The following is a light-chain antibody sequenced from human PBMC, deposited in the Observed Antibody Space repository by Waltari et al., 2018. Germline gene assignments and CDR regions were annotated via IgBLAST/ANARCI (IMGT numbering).Light chain of an antibody. Sequence: EIVMTQSPATLSVSPGERATLSRRASPSVSSNLAWYQQKPGQAPRLLIYGASTRATGIPARFSGSGSGTEFTLTISSLQSEDFAVYYCQQYNNWPPTFGQGTKVEIK. CDR1: PSVSSN. J-gene: IGKJ1*01. CDR2: GAS. CDR3: QQYNNWPPT. V-gene: IGKV3-15*01.